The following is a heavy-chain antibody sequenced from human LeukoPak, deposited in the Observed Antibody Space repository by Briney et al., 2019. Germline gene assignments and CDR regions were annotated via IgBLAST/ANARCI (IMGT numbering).Heavy chain of an antibody. CDR1: GFTFSNAW. D-gene: IGHD6-13*01. Sequence: VGFLRLSCAASGFTFSNAWMSWVRQAPGKGLEWVGHIKSKTDGGTTDYAAPVKGRFTISRDDSKNTLYLQMNSLKTEDTAVYYCTRQQLVLDYWGQGTLVTVSS. J-gene: IGHJ4*02. CDR2: IKSKTDGGTT. CDR3: TRQQLVLDY. V-gene: IGHV3-15*01.